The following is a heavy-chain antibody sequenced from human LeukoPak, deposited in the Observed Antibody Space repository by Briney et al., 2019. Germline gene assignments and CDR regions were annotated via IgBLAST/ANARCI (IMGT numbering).Heavy chain of an antibody. Sequence: GESLKISCEGSGYSFTNFWIGWVRQLPGKGLEWMGIIYPGDSDTRYSPSFQGQVTISADKSISTAYLQWSSLKASDTAMYYCARRGNWNLVDYWGQGTLVTVSS. V-gene: IGHV5-51*01. CDR1: GYSFTNFW. CDR3: ARRGNWNLVDY. CDR2: IYPGDSDT. J-gene: IGHJ4*02. D-gene: IGHD1-20*01.